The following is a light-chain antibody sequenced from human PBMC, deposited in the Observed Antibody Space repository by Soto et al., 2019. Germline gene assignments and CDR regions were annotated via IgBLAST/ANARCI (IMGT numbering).Light chain of an antibody. CDR3: QQYYSSTIT. CDR1: QGISSY. Sequence: AIRMTQSPSSFSASTGDRVTITCRASQGISSYLAWYQQKPGKAPKLLIYAASTLQSGVPSRFSGSGSGTDFTLTISCLQSVDFATYYCQQYYSSTITFGQGTRLEIK. J-gene: IGKJ5*01. V-gene: IGKV1-8*01. CDR2: AAS.